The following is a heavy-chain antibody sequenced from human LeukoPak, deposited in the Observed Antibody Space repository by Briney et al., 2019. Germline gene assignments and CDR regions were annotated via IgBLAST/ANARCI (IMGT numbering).Heavy chain of an antibody. CDR3: ARDQQWLVWGVLGLDY. CDR2: ISAYNGNT. V-gene: IGHV1-18*01. J-gene: IGHJ4*02. CDR1: GYTFTSYG. D-gene: IGHD6-19*01. Sequence: ASVKVSCKASGYTFTSYGISWVRQAPGQGLEWMGWISAYNGNTNYAQKLQGRVTMTTDTSTSTAYMELRSLRSDDTAVYYCARDQQWLVWGVLGLDYWGQGTLVTVSS.